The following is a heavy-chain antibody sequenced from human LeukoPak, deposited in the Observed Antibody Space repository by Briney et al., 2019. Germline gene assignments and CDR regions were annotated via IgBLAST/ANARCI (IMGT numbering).Heavy chain of an antibody. J-gene: IGHJ5*02. CDR3: AKGCSGGSCPTSS. CDR1: GFTFSSYA. V-gene: IGHV3-23*01. D-gene: IGHD2-15*01. CDR2: ISGSGGST. Sequence: LGGSLRLSCAASGFTFSSYAMSWVRQAPGKGLEWVSAISGSGGSTYYADSVKGRFTISRDNSRNTLYLQMNSLRAEDTAVYYCAKGCSGGSCPTSSWGQGTLVTVSS.